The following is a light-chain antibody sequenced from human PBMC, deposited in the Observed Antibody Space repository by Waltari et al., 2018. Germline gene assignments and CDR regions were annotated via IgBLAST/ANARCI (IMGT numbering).Light chain of an antibody. Sequence: EVVLTQFPDTLALSQGEEATLSCRASQSISSNYLAWYQQRTDQAPRLLLYGAAKMATCIPDRFSCSVSRTDFTLTISRLEPEDFALYYCHQYGNSVWTFGQWTKVEVK. J-gene: IGKJ1*01. CDR1: QSISSNY. V-gene: IGKV3-20*01. CDR3: HQYGNSVWT. CDR2: GAA.